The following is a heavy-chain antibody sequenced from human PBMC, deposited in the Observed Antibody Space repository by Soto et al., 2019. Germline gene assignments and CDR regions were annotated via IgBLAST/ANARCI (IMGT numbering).Heavy chain of an antibody. D-gene: IGHD1-26*01. CDR3: GRWPSGCPDC. CDR2: TRNKANNYIT. Sequence: EVQLVESGGGLVQPGGSLRLSCAASGFTLSDHYMDWVRQAPGKGLEWLGRTRNKANNYITEYATSVKGRFTISRDDSNNSVYLQLNSLKSEYTAVYYCGRWPSGCPDCWGQGILVTVSS. J-gene: IGHJ4*02. CDR1: GFTLSDHY. V-gene: IGHV3-72*01.